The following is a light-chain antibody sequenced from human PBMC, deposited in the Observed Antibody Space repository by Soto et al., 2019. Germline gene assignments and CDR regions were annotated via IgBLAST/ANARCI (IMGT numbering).Light chain of an antibody. Sequence: EIVMTQSPATLSLSPGERATLSCRASQSVGSNLAWYQQKPGQAPRLLIYGASTRATGIPARFSGSGSGTEFTRTISSLQYEDFSIYYCQQDNNWPPDRTFGQGTKVEIK. J-gene: IGKJ1*01. CDR1: QSVGSN. CDR2: GAS. V-gene: IGKV3-15*01. CDR3: QQDNNWPPDRT.